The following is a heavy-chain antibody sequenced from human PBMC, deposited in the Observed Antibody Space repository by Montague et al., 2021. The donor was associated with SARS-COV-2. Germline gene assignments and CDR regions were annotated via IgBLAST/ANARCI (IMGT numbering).Heavy chain of an antibody. CDR1: GGSIRSSSYY. V-gene: IGHV4-39*01. Sequence: SETLSLTCTVSGGSIRSSSYYWGWIRQPPGKGLEWIGSIYYSGSTYYXPSLKSRVTISVDTSKNQFSLKLSSVTAADTAVYYCARHRITIFLGCMFDYWGQGTLVTVSS. D-gene: IGHD3-9*01. J-gene: IGHJ4*02. CDR3: ARHRITIFLGCMFDY. CDR2: IYYSGST.